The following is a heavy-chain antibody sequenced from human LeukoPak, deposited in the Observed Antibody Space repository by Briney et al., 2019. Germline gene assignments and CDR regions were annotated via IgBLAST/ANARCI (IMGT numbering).Heavy chain of an antibody. V-gene: IGHV4-39*07. CDR3: ARASGWFDP. D-gene: IGHD6-25*01. Sequence: SETLSLTCTVSGGSISSSSYYWGWIRQPPGKGLEWIGSIYYSGSTYYNPSLKSRVTISVDTSKNQFSLKLSSVTAADTAVYYCARASGWFDPWGQGTLVTVSS. J-gene: IGHJ5*02. CDR1: GGSISSSSYY. CDR2: IYYSGST.